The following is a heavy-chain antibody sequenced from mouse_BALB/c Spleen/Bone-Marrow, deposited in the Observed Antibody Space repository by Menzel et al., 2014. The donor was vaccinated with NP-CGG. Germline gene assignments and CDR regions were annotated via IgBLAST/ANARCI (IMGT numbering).Heavy chain of an antibody. V-gene: IGHV5-9-1*01. CDR3: ARRGYGSHGYYAMVY. Sequence: EAKLVESGGGLVKPGGSLKPSCAATGFTFNRYAMSRVRQTPEKRLRWVASINAGGSYSYYPDSVKGRFTISRDNAKNSLSLQMSSLRSEDTAMFYCARRGYGSHGYYAMVYGGQGASATVSS. CDR1: GFTFNRYA. CDR2: INAGGSYS. D-gene: IGHD1-1*02. J-gene: IGHJ4*01.